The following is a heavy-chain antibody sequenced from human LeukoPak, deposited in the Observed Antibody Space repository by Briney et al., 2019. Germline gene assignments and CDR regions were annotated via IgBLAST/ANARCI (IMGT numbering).Heavy chain of an antibody. D-gene: IGHD5-12*01. CDR1: GYTFTSYD. J-gene: IGHJ4*02. Sequence: ASVKVSCKASGYTFTSYDVNWVRQATGQGLEWMGWMNPNSGNTGYAQKFQGRVTITTDESTSTAYMELSSLRSEDTAVYYCARSSRSGYDFPSYYFDYWGQGTLVTVSS. V-gene: IGHV1-8*03. CDR3: ARSSRSGYDFPSYYFDY. CDR2: MNPNSGNT.